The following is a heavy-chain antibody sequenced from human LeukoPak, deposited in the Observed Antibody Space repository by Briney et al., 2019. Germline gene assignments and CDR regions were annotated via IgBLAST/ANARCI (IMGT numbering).Heavy chain of an antibody. CDR3: AKDPRSYYIFDY. CDR1: GFTFSSYA. Sequence: GGSLRLSCAASGFTFSSYAMSWVRQAPGKGLEWVSAISGSGGSTYYADSVKGRFTTSRDNSKNTLYLQMNSLRAEDTAVYYCAKDPRSYYIFDYWGQGTLVTVSS. J-gene: IGHJ4*02. D-gene: IGHD3-10*01. V-gene: IGHV3-23*01. CDR2: ISGSGGST.